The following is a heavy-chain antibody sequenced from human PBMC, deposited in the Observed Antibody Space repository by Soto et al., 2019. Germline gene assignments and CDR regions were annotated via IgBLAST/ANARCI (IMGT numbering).Heavy chain of an antibody. CDR3: TREGTLSSKSGFDP. CDR2: IIPILGRR. D-gene: IGHD6-13*01. CDR1: GGTFSNYA. J-gene: IGHJ5*02. V-gene: IGHV1-69*06. Sequence: VQLVQSGAEVRKPGSSVKVSCKTSGGTFSNYAVYWVRQAPGQGLEWMGGIIPILGRRNYAPRFQGRVTITADRFTNTTYMELTSLTFEDTAVYYCTREGTLSSKSGFDPWGQGTLVTVSS.